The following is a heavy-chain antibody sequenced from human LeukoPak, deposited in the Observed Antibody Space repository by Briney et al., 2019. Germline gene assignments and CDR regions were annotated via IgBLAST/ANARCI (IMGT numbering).Heavy chain of an antibody. CDR1: GGSISSGSYY. D-gene: IGHD3-9*01. CDR3: AKVPFYDILTGLLL. V-gene: IGHV4-61*02. CDR2: IYTSGST. Sequence: SQTLSLTCTVSGGSISSGSYYWSWIRQPAGKGLEWIGRIYTSGSTNYNPSLKSRVTISVDTSKNQFSLKLSSVTAADTAVYYCAKVPFYDILTGLLLWGQGTLVTVSS. J-gene: IGHJ4*02.